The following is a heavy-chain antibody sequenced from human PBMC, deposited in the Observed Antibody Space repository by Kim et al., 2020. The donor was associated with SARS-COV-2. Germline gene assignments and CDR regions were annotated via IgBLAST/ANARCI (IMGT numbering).Heavy chain of an antibody. Sequence: GGSLRLSCAASGFTFSSYGMHWVRQAPGKGLEWVAVISYDGNNKYYADSVKGRFTISRDNSKNTLYLQMNSLRAEDTAVYYCAKDFVVVPAAILYYGMDVWGQGTTVTVSS. D-gene: IGHD2-2*01. CDR2: ISYDGNNK. CDR3: AKDFVVVPAAILYYGMDV. J-gene: IGHJ6*02. CDR1: GFTFSSYG. V-gene: IGHV3-30*18.